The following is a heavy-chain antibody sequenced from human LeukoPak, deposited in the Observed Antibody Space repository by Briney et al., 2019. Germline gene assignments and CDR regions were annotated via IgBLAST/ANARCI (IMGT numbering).Heavy chain of an antibody. CDR3: AKGLGYYASGTYYNRIPDP. Sequence: GTSLRLSCAASQFTFSSYDMHWVRQAPGKGLHWVAIISSDGSVAYYADSVKGRFTISRDNSKDTLYLQMNGLTAEDTAMYYCAKGLGYYASGTYYNRIPDPWGQGTLVTVSS. J-gene: IGHJ5*02. D-gene: IGHD3-10*01. CDR2: ISSDGSVA. V-gene: IGHV3-30*18. CDR1: QFTFSSYD.